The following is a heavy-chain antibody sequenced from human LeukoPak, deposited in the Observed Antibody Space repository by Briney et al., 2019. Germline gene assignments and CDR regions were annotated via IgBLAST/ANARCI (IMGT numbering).Heavy chain of an antibody. J-gene: IGHJ4*02. Sequence: GGSLRLSCAASGFRFSSYWMTWVRQAPGKGLEWVANIKQDGTDKYYVESVRGRFTISRDNVERSVYLQMNRLIAEDTAVYYCVREWLFWGQGTLVTVSS. V-gene: IGHV3-7*01. CDR1: GFRFSSYW. D-gene: IGHD3-22*01. CDR3: VREWLF. CDR2: IKQDGTDK.